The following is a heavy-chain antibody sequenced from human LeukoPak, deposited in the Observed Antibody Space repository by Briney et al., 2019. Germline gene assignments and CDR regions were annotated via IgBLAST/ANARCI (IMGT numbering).Heavy chain of an antibody. D-gene: IGHD4-17*01. CDR2: IRYDGSNK. J-gene: IGHJ4*02. V-gene: IGHV3-30*02. CDR3: AKVATVTTYALADY. Sequence: GGSLRLSCAASGFTFSSYGMHWVRQAPGKGLEWVAFIRYDGSNKYYANSVKGRFTISRDNSKNTLYLQMNSLRAEDTAIYYCAKVATVTTYALADYWGQGTLVTVSS. CDR1: GFTFSSYG.